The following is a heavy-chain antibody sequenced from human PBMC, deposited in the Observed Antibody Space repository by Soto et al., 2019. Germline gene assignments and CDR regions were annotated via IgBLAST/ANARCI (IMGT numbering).Heavy chain of an antibody. CDR2: IYSGGST. Sequence: GVSLRLSFAASGFTVSSNYMSWVRQAPGKGLEWVSVIYSGGSTYYADSVKGRFTISRDNSKNTLYLQMNSLRAEDTAVYYCARDMGDLPAVDYWDQGTLVTVSS. D-gene: IGHD3-16*01. V-gene: IGHV3-66*01. CDR3: ARDMGDLPAVDY. CDR1: GFTVSSNY. J-gene: IGHJ4*02.